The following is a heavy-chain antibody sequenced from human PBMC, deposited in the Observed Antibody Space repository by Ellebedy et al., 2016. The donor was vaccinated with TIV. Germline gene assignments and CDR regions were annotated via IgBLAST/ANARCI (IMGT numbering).Heavy chain of an antibody. CDR1: GFTFSTYA. Sequence: GESLKISCAASGFTFSTYAMHWVRQAPGKGLEWVAVISYDGSNKYYADSVKGRFTISRDNSKNTLSLQMNSLRTEDTAVFYCARSPQHFYYFDYWGQGTLVTVSS. V-gene: IGHV3-30-3*01. CDR2: ISYDGSNK. D-gene: IGHD3-3*02. CDR3: ARSPQHFYYFDY. J-gene: IGHJ4*02.